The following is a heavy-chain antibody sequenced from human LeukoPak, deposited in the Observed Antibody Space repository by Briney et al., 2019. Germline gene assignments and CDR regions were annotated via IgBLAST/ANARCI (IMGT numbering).Heavy chain of an antibody. CDR2: IYPGGSGI. Sequence: EESLKISCKGSGYSFTNYWIGWVRQMPGKGLEWMGIIYPGGSGIRYSPSFQGQVTISADKSINTAFLQWSSLRASDTAMYYCARQLSSGWHHAAFDIWGLGTLVTVSS. CDR1: GYSFTNYW. D-gene: IGHD6-19*01. J-gene: IGHJ3*02. V-gene: IGHV5-51*01. CDR3: ARQLSSGWHHAAFDI.